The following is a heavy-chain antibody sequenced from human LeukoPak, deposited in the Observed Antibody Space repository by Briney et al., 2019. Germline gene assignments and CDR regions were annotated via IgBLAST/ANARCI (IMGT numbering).Heavy chain of an antibody. CDR2: ISSSGSTI. CDR1: GFTFSDYY. D-gene: IGHD5-18*01. J-gene: IGHJ3*02. Sequence: GGSLRLSCAASGFTFSDYYMSWIRQAPGKGLEWVSYISSSGSTIYYADSVKGRFTISRDNAKNSLYLQMNSLRAEDTAVYYCAREGYSYGYGQTDDRGAFDIWGQGTMVTVSS. V-gene: IGHV3-11*04. CDR3: AREGYSYGYGQTDDRGAFDI.